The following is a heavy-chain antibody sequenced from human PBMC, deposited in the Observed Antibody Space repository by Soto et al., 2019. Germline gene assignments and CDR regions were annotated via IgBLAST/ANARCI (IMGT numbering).Heavy chain of an antibody. D-gene: IGHD4-17*01. CDR1: GGSISSSSYY. J-gene: IGHJ4*02. V-gene: IGHV4-39*01. CDR3: ARGFPTVVTVDY. CDR2: IYYSGST. Sequence: QLQLQESGPGLVKPSETLSLTCTVSGGSISSSSYYWGWIRQPPGKGLEWMGCIYYSGSTYYNPSLKSRVTISVDTSKNQFSLKLSSVTAADTAVYYCARGFPTVVTVDYWGQGTLVTVSS.